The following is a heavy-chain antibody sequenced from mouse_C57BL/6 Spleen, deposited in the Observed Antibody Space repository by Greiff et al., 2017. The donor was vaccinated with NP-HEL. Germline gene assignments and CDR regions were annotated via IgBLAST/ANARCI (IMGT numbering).Heavy chain of an antibody. Sequence: VQLQQSGAELVRPGASVTLSCKASGYTFTDYEMHWVKQTPVHGLEWIGAIDPETGGTAYNQRFKGKAILTADKSSSTAYMELRSLTSEDSAVYYCTRCDDYDFDYWGQGTTLTVSS. V-gene: IGHV1-15*01. J-gene: IGHJ2*01. CDR1: GYTFTDYE. CDR2: IDPETGGT. D-gene: IGHD2-4*01. CDR3: TRCDDYDFDY.